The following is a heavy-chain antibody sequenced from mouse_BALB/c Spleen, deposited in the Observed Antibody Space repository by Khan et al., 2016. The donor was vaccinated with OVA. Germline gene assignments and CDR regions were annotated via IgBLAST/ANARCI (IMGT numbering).Heavy chain of an antibody. CDR2: IYPRDVNT. V-gene: IGHV1S56*01. J-gene: IGHJ4*01. CDR1: GYTFTSYY. Sequence: QVQLQQPGPELVKVGASVRISCKASGYTFTSYYIHWVKQRPGQGLEWIGWIYPRDVNTKYNEKFKDKATLTADKSSSTVYMQLSSLTSEDAAVYFCARNYCMDYWGQGTSVTVSS. CDR3: ARNYCMDY.